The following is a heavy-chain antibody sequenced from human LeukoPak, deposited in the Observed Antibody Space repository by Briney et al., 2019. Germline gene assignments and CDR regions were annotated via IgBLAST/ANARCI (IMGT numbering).Heavy chain of an antibody. D-gene: IGHD1-26*01. CDR1: EFTFSSYS. V-gene: IGHV3-21*01. CDR2: ISSSSSYI. CDR3: ARESGSYTLVPLDI. Sequence: GGSLRLSCAASEFTFSSYSMNWVRHAPGKGLEWVSSISSSSSYIYYADSVKGRFTISRDNAKNSLYLQMNSLRAEDTAVYYCARESGSYTLVPLDIWGQGTMVTVSS. J-gene: IGHJ3*02.